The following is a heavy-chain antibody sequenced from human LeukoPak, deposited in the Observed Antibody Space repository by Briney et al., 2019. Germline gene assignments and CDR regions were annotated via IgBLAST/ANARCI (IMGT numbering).Heavy chain of an antibody. D-gene: IGHD6-13*01. J-gene: IGHJ3*02. Sequence: ASVKVSCKASGYTFTGYYMHWVRQAPGQGLEWMAWIDPKSGATNYAQKFQGRVTMTRDTSISTVYMELSRLKSDDTAVFYCARGRYSGTWFYDAFDIWGQGTMVTVSS. CDR1: GYTFTGYY. V-gene: IGHV1-2*02. CDR2: IDPKSGAT. CDR3: ARGRYSGTWFYDAFDI.